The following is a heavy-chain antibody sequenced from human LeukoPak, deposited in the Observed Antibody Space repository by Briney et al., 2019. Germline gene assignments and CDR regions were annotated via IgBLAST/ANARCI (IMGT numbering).Heavy chain of an antibody. Sequence: PSETLSLTCTVSGGSISSSTYYWGWIRQPPGKGLEWSGSIYYSGSTYSNTSLTSRVTVSVDPSKSQFSLKLTSVTAADTAVYYCARQEQQLGYFDSWGQGALVTVSS. CDR3: ARQEQQLGYFDS. CDR2: IYYSGST. V-gene: IGHV4-39*01. CDR1: GGSISSSTYY. D-gene: IGHD6-13*01. J-gene: IGHJ4*02.